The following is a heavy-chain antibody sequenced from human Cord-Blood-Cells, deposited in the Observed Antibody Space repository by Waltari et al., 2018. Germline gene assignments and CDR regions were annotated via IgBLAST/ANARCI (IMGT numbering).Heavy chain of an antibody. Sequence: EVQLLESGGGLVQPGGSLRLSCAASGFTFSSYAMSWVRQAPGKGLEWVSAISGIGGSTYYADSVKGRFTISRDNSKNTLYLQMNSLRAEDTAVYYCAKDPYDILTGYYIAFDIWGQGTMVTVSS. D-gene: IGHD3-9*01. CDR2: ISGIGGST. J-gene: IGHJ3*02. CDR1: GFTFSSYA. V-gene: IGHV3-23*01. CDR3: AKDPYDILTGYYIAFDI.